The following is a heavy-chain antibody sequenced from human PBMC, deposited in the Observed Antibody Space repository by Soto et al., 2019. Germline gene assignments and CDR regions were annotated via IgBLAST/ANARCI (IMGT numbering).Heavy chain of an antibody. V-gene: IGHV4-59*01. CDR3: ERIRVFPAAIGYHYYMAV. CDR1: GGSISSYY. D-gene: IGHD2-2*01. Sequence: SDTLSLTCTVSGGSISSYYWSWIRQPPGKGLEWIGYIYYSGSTNYNPSLKSRVTISVDTSKNHFSLKLSSVTAADPAVYYCERIRVFPAAIGYHYYMAVWGKVTTGTGSS. CDR2: IYYSGST. J-gene: IGHJ6*03.